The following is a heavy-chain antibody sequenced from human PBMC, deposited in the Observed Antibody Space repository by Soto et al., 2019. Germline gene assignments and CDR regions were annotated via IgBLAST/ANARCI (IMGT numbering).Heavy chain of an antibody. Sequence: PGESLKISCKGSGYSFTSYWIGWVRQMPGKGLEWMGIIYPGDSDTRYSPSFQGQVTISADKSISTAYLQWSSLKASDTAMYYCARHGNYDFWSGFNWFDPWGQGTQVTVSS. CDR1: GYSFTSYW. D-gene: IGHD3-3*01. CDR3: ARHGNYDFWSGFNWFDP. CDR2: IYPGDSDT. J-gene: IGHJ5*02. V-gene: IGHV5-51*01.